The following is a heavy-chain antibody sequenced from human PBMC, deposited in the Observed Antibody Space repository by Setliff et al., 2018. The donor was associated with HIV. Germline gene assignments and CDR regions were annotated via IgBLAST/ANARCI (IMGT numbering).Heavy chain of an antibody. CDR3: ARGGYYYDSSGYGRLDY. CDR1: GGSFSGYY. Sequence: TSETLSLTCAVYGGSFSGYYWSWIRQPPGKGLEWIGEINHRGSTNYNPSLESRVTISVDTSKNQFSLKLSSVTAADTAVYYCARGGYYYDSSGYGRLDYWGQGTLVTVSS. CDR2: INHRGST. J-gene: IGHJ4*02. D-gene: IGHD3-22*01. V-gene: IGHV4-34*01.